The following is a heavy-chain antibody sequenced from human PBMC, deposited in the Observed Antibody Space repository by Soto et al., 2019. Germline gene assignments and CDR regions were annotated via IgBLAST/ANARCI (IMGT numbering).Heavy chain of an antibody. J-gene: IGHJ4*02. V-gene: IGHV4-59*11. CDR2: MYYSGRT. CDR1: GGSISSHY. D-gene: IGHD6-13*01. Sequence: QVQLQESGPGLVKPSETLSLTCTVSGGSISSHYWSWIRQPPGKGLEWIGYMYYSGRTNYNPSLKSRVTISVDTSKNQFSLKLSSVTAADAAVYYCARDGYSSYFDYWGQGTLVTVSS. CDR3: ARDGYSSYFDY.